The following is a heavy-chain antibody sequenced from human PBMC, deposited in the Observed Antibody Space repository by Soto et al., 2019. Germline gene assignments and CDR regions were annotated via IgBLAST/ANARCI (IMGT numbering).Heavy chain of an antibody. CDR3: TTDLDAEYALSY. CDR2: IKSRAGGGTT. D-gene: IGHD2-2*01. CDR1: GFTFRNAW. J-gene: IGHJ4*02. Sequence: ESGGGVVKPGGSLRVACAASGFTFRNAWMTWVRQAPGKGLEWVGLIKSRAGGGTTDYAAPVKGRFTISRDDSKNTLYLQMNSLKIEDTAVYYCTTDLDAEYALSYWGQGTLLIVSS. V-gene: IGHV3-15*01.